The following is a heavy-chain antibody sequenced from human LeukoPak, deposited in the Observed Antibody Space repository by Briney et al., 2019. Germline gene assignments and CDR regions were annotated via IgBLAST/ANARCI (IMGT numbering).Heavy chain of an antibody. Sequence: GGSLRLSCAASGFTFSSYGMHWVRQAPGKGLEWVAFIRYDGRNKYYADSVKGRFTISRDNSKNTLYLQMNSLRAEDTAVYYCARADYDSSGYYWEGGAFDIWGQGTKVTVSS. V-gene: IGHV3-30*02. D-gene: IGHD3-22*01. CDR1: GFTFSSYG. CDR3: ARADYDSSGYYWEGGAFDI. J-gene: IGHJ3*02. CDR2: IRYDGRNK.